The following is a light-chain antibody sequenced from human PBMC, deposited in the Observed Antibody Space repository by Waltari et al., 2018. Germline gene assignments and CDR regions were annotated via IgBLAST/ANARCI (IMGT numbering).Light chain of an antibody. CDR2: AVS. Sequence: DIQMTQSPSSLSASVGDSVTITCRASQSISIYLNWYQQKPGKAPKLLISAVSSLQSGVPSRFGGSGSGTDFALTISSLQPEDCATYYCQQSSRTPPWTFGQGTQVEIK. V-gene: IGKV1-39*01. CDR1: QSISIY. CDR3: QQSSRTPPWT. J-gene: IGKJ1*01.